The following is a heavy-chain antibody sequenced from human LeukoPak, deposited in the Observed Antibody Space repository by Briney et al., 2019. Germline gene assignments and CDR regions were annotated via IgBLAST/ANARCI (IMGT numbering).Heavy chain of an antibody. CDR1: GFTFDDYA. Sequence: GGSLRLSCAASGFTFDDYAMHWIRQAPGKGLEWVSGIHWNSGSLGYADFVKGRFTISRDNARNSLFLQMNSLRTEDTALYYCAKDSGYTYGPLDVWGPGTTVTVSS. V-gene: IGHV3-9*01. CDR3: AKDSGYTYGPLDV. D-gene: IGHD5-18*01. CDR2: IHWNSGSL. J-gene: IGHJ6*02.